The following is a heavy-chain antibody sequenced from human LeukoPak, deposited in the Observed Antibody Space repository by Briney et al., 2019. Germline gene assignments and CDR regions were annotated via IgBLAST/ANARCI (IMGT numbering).Heavy chain of an antibody. D-gene: IGHD3-9*01. CDR2: INPNSGGT. V-gene: IGHV1-2*02. Sequence: GASVKVSCKASEYTFTGYYMHWVRQAPGQGLEWMGWINPNSGGTNYAQKFQGRVTMTRDTSISTAYMELSRLRSDDTAVYYCARVRTAGYYDILTGYRVFDYWGQGTLVTVSS. CDR3: ARVRTAGYYDILTGYRVFDY. CDR1: EYTFTGYY. J-gene: IGHJ4*02.